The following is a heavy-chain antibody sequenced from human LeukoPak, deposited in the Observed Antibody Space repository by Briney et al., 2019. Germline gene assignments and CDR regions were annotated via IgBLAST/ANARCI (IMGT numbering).Heavy chain of an antibody. J-gene: IGHJ6*02. Sequence: SETLSLTCTVSGGSFSNYCGSWVRQPAGKGLEWIGRIYTSGSTNYNPSVKSRVTMSVDTSNNQFSLKLTSVTAADTAVYYCARQPPQYYGMDVWGQGTTVTVSS. V-gene: IGHV4-4*07. CDR2: IYTSGST. CDR1: GGSFSNYC. CDR3: ARQPPQYYGMDV.